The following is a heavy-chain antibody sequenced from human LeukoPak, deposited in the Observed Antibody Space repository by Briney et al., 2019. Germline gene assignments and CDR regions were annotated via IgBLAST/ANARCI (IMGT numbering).Heavy chain of an antibody. CDR3: ARVDGSPDY. J-gene: IGHJ4*02. CDR1: GYTFTSYG. Sequence: GASVKVSCKASGYTFTSYGISWVRQATGQGLEWMGWINLKSGNTGYAQKFQGRVTITRDTSIRTAYMEVSSLRYEDTAVYYCARVDGSPDYWGQGTLLTVSS. CDR2: INLKSGNT. D-gene: IGHD2-15*01. V-gene: IGHV1-8*03.